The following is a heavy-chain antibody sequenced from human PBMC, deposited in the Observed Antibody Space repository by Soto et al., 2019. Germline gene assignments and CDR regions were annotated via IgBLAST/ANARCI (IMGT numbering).Heavy chain of an antibody. Sequence: SETPSLTCTVSGCSLSSSIYYWGRVRPPPGKGLEWIGSIYYSGSTYYNPSLKSRVTISVDTSKNQFSLKLSSVTAADTAVYYCARLGRSSFLNWFDPWGQGTLVTVSS. CDR3: ARLGRSSFLNWFDP. CDR1: GCSLSSSIYY. V-gene: IGHV4-39*01. CDR2: IYYSGST. J-gene: IGHJ5*02. D-gene: IGHD6-6*01.